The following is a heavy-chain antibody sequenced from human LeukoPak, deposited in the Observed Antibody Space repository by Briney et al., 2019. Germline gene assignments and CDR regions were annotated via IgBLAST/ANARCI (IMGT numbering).Heavy chain of an antibody. V-gene: IGHV4-59*01. J-gene: IGHJ4*02. Sequence: SETLSLTCTVSGGSISSYYWSWIRQPPGKGLEWIGYIYYSGSTNYNPSLKSRVTISVDTSKNQFSLKLSSVTAADTAVYYCARVGGSRRYFDYWGQGTLVTVSS. CDR3: ARVGGSRRYFDY. D-gene: IGHD3-16*01. CDR1: GGSISSYY. CDR2: IYYSGST.